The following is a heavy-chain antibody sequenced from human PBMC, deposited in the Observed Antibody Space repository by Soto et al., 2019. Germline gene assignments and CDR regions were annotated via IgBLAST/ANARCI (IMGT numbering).Heavy chain of an antibody. CDR2: INDRGSI. CDR1: GGSFGGYY. V-gene: IGHV4-34*01. D-gene: IGHD3-9*01. CDR3: ARESHDILTGPPWVWYFDL. Sequence: QVQLQQWGAGPLRPLETLSLTRGVSGGSFGGYYWAWIRQSPGKGLEWIGEINDRGSINYNPSLKSRVSISVDTSKNHYSLNLRSVTAADTAVYYCARESHDILTGPPWVWYFDLWGRGTLVTVSS. J-gene: IGHJ2*01.